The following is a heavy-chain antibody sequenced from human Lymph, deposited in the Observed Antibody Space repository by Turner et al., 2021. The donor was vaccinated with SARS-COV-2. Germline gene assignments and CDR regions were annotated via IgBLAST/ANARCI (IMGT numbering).Heavy chain of an antibody. D-gene: IGHD6-13*01. CDR2: IWYDGSNK. V-gene: IGHV3-33*01. J-gene: IGHJ6*02. Sequence: QVQLVESGGGVVQPGRSMRLSCAASGFTFSSYGMHWVRQAPGNGLEWLVVIWYDGSNKYYADSVKGRFTISRDNSKNTLYLQMNSLRAEDTAVYYCAREESSNGMDVWGQGTTVTVSS. CDR1: GFTFSSYG. CDR3: AREESSNGMDV.